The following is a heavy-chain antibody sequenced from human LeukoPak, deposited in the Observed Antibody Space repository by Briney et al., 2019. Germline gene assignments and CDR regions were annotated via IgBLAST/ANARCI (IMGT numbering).Heavy chain of an antibody. CDR3: ARHALDLHCSSTSCHDY. V-gene: IGHV4-39*01. Sequence: SETLSLTCTVSGGSISSSSYYWGWIRQPPGKGREWIGSIYYSGSTYYNPSLKSRVTISVDTSKNQFSLKLSSVTAADTAVYYCARHALDLHCSSTSCHDYWGQGTLVTVSS. D-gene: IGHD2-2*01. J-gene: IGHJ4*02. CDR2: IYYSGST. CDR1: GGSISSSSYY.